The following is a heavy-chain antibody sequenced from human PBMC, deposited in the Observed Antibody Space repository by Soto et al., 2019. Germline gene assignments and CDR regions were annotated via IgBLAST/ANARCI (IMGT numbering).Heavy chain of an antibody. J-gene: IGHJ4*02. D-gene: IGHD1-1*01. CDR2: TYYSGST. Sequence: PSETLSLTCTVYGVSISSYYWSWIRQPPGKGLEWIGYTYYSGSTNHNPTLKSRVTISVDTSQTQFSLKLSSVTAADTAVYYCARSRMATTPVFDYWGQGTLVTVSS. V-gene: IGHV4-59*01. CDR3: ARSRMATTPVFDY. CDR1: GVSISSYY.